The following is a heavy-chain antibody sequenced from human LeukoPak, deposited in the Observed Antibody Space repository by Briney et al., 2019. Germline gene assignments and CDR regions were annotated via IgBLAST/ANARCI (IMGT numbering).Heavy chain of an antibody. J-gene: IGHJ4*02. CDR1: GFTFSSYA. V-gene: IGHV3-23*01. Sequence: GGSLRLSCAASGFTFSSYAMSWVRQAPGKGLEWVSAICGSGGSTYYADSVKGRFTISRDNSKNTLYLQMNSLRAEDTAVYYCAKDPRMYSSSSPYYFDYWGQGTLVTVSS. D-gene: IGHD6-6*01. CDR3: AKDPRMYSSSSPYYFDY. CDR2: ICGSGGST.